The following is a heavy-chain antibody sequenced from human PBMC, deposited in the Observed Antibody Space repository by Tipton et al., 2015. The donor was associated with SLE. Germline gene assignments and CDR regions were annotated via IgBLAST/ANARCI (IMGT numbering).Heavy chain of an antibody. CDR3: ARGVAGFNYYCYMDV. CDR1: GGTFTGYS. CDR2: IGHSGRS. D-gene: IGHD2-15*01. J-gene: IGHJ6*03. Sequence: TLSLTCGLSGGTFTGYSWNWLRQSPGKPLEWIGAIGHSGRSDYNSSLQGRVTMSRDVATNQFTLRLSSGTAADTAVYFCARGVAGFNYYCYMDVWGRGTTVTISS. V-gene: IGHV4-34*01.